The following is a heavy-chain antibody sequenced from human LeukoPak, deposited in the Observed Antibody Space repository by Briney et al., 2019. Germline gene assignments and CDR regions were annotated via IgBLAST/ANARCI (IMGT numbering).Heavy chain of an antibody. CDR1: GFTFSSYG. D-gene: IGHD3-10*01. CDR3: AKDNYYGSGSYFGTYNWFDP. Sequence: GGSLRLSCAASGFTFSSYGMSWVRQAPGKGLEWVSAISGSGGSTYYADSVKGRFTISRDNSKNTLYLQMNSLRAEDTAVYYCAKDNYYGSGSYFGTYNWFDPWGQGTLVTVSS. CDR2: ISGSGGST. V-gene: IGHV3-23*01. J-gene: IGHJ5*02.